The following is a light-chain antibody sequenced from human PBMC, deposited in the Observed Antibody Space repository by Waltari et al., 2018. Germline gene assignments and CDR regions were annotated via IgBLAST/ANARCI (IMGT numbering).Light chain of an antibody. CDR3: MQSLQTPIS. Sequence: EIVMTQSPLSLPVTPGEPASISCMSSQSLLNTIGYDYLDWYLQKPGQSPQLLIYLGSNRASGVPDRFSGSGSGTDFTLKISRVEAEDVGVYYCMQSLQTPISFGQGTKLEIK. J-gene: IGKJ2*03. CDR1: QSLLNTIGYDY. CDR2: LGS. V-gene: IGKV2-28*01.